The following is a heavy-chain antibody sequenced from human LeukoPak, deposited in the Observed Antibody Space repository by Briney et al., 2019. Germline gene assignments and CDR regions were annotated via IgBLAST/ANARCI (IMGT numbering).Heavy chain of an antibody. D-gene: IGHD3-3*01. J-gene: IGHJ6*02. CDR3: ARDHYDFWSGYYYYYYYGMDV. CDR2: ISSSSSTI. V-gene: IGHV3-48*01. Sequence: PGGSLRLSCAASGFTFSSYSMNWVRQAPGKGLEWVSYISSSSSTIYYADSVKGRFTISRDNAKNSLYPQMNSLRAEDTAVYYCARDHYDFWSGYYYYYYYGMDVWGQGTTVTVSS. CDR1: GFTFSSYS.